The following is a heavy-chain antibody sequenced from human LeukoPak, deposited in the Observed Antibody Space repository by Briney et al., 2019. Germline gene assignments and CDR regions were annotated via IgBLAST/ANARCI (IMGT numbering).Heavy chain of an antibody. CDR3: VRNGQEATLRDAFDI. D-gene: IGHD2-8*01. V-gene: IGHV3-21*01. J-gene: IGHJ3*02. CDR1: GFTFSTYT. Sequence: GGSLSLSCAASGFTFSTYTMNWARQAPGNGLEWVSSITSPSSYIYYADSVKGRSTVSRDSAKNSLYLQMNSLRAEGTDLYFCVRNGQEATLRDAFDIWGRGTMVTVAS. CDR2: ITSPSSYI.